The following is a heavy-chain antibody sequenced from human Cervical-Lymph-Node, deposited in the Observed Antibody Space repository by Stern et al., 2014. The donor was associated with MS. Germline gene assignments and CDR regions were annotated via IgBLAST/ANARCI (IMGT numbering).Heavy chain of an antibody. CDR3: ARDLRGGRFFDY. Sequence: VHLVESGGGLVKPGGSLRLSCAASGFTFSDYYMTWIRQAPGKGLEWVSYISSKPDTMYDADSVKGRFTISRDNARNLLYLQMNSLRAEDTAVYYCARDLRGGRFFDYWGQGTLVTVSS. CDR1: GFTFSDYY. D-gene: IGHD3-16*01. J-gene: IGHJ4*02. V-gene: IGHV3-11*01. CDR2: ISSKPDTM.